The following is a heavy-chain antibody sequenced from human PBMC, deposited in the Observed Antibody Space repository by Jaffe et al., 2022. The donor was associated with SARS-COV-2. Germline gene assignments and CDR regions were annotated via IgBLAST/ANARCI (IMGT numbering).Heavy chain of an antibody. CDR1: GFTFSSYW. Sequence: EVQLVESGGGLVQPGGSLRLSCAASGFTFSSYWMSWVRQAPGKGLEWVANIKQDGSEKYYVDSVKGRFTISRDNAKNSLYLQMNSLRAEDTAVYYCARVLFNYDILTGYPLNWFDPWGQGTLVTVSS. V-gene: IGHV3-7*04. CDR3: ARVLFNYDILTGYPLNWFDP. D-gene: IGHD3-9*01. J-gene: IGHJ5*02. CDR2: IKQDGSEK.